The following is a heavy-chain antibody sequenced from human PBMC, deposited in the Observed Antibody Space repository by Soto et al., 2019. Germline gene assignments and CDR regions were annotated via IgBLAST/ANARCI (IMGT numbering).Heavy chain of an antibody. J-gene: IGHJ6*03. V-gene: IGHV3-73*01. CDR2: IRSKANSYAT. CDR3: TRHERSSSSWQYYYYYYMDV. CDR1: GFTFSGSA. D-gene: IGHD6-13*01. Sequence: GGSLRLSCAASGFTFSGSAMHWVRQASGKGLEWVGRIRSKANSYATAYAASVKGRFTISGDDSKNTAYLQMNSLKTEDTAVYYCTRHERSSSSWQYYYYYYMDVWGKGTTVTVSS.